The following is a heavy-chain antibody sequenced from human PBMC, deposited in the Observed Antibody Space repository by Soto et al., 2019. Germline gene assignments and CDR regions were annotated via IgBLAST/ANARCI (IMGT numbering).Heavy chain of an antibody. J-gene: IGHJ6*03. D-gene: IGHD2-2*01. Sequence: GGSLRLSCAASGFTVSSNYMSWVRQAPGKGLEWVSVIYSGGRTYYADSVKGRFTISRDNSKNTLYLQMNSLRAEDTAVYYCARAPSLKDIVVVPADYYYYMDVWGKGTTVTVSS. V-gene: IGHV3-66*01. CDR2: IYSGGRT. CDR3: ARAPSLKDIVVVPADYYYYMDV. CDR1: GFTVSSNY.